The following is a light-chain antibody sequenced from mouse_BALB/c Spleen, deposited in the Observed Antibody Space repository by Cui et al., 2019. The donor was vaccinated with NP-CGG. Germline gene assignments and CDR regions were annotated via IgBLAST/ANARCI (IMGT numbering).Light chain of an antibody. J-gene: IGLJ1*01. V-gene: IGLV1*01. CDR1: TGAVTTSNY. CDR3: SLWYSNHWV. CDR2: GTN. Sequence: QPVVTQASELTKSPGEPVTLTCRSSTGAVTTSNYANWVQEKPDHLFTGLIGGTNNRVPGVPARFSGSLIGDKAALTITGAQTEDEAIYFCSLWYSNHWVFGGGTKLTVL.